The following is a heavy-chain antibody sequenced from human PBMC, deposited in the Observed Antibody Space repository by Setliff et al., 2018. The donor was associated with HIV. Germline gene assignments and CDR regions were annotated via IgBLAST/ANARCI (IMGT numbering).Heavy chain of an antibody. V-gene: IGHV1-69*13. J-gene: IGHJ3*02. CDR1: GGTFGASG. D-gene: IGHD3-10*01. CDR2: IILAFNVI. Sequence: SVKVSCKASGGTFGASGINWVRQAPGQGFEWMGTIILAFNVIKYAQKFQGRVTITADESARTAFMEMRSLRSDDTAVYYCARAPKRVYYYGSATYLHDAFDIWGQGTMVTVSS. CDR3: ARAPKRVYYYGSATYLHDAFDI.